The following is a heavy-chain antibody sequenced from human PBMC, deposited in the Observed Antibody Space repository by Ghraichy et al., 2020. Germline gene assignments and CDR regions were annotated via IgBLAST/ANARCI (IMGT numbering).Heavy chain of an antibody. J-gene: IGHJ4*02. CDR3: ARGSRDGYNLVV. V-gene: IGHV3-21*01. CDR1: GFTFSSYS. D-gene: IGHD5-24*01. Sequence: GESLNISCAASGFTFSSYSMNWVRQAPGKGLEWVSSISSSSSYIYYADSVKGRFTISRDNAKNSLYLQMNSLRAEDTAVYYCARGSRDGYNLVVWGQGTLVTVSS. CDR2: ISSSSSYI.